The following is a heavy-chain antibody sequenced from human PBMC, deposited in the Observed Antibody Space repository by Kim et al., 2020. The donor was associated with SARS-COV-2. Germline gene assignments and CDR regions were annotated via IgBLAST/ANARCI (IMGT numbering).Heavy chain of an antibody. CDR1: GGSVSGYF. CDR3: ARARPPSRGSFPPATAFDI. Sequence: SETLSLTCTVSGGSVSGYFWSWIRQPPGKGLEWIGYIYFSGSTDYNSSLKSRVTISVDTSMNYFSLRLSSVTTADTAVYFCARARPPSRGSFPPATAFDIWGQGTMVTVSS. CDR2: IYFSGST. D-gene: IGHD1-26*01. V-gene: IGHV4-59*02. J-gene: IGHJ3*02.